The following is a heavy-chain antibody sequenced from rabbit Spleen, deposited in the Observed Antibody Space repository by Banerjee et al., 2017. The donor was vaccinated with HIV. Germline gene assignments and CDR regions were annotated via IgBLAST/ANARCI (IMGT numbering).Heavy chain of an antibody. CDR2: IDAGSTGST. J-gene: IGHJ4*01. CDR1: GFTLSSYW. Sequence: QSLEESGGDLVKPGASLTLTCTASGFTLSSYWMCWVRQAPGKGLDWIACIDAGSTGSTYYASWAKGRFTISKASSTKVTLQMTSLTAADTATYFCARSRYYDYDYSGHDFAIPNNLWGPGTLVTVS. CDR3: ARSRYYDYDYSGHDFAIPNNL. D-gene: IGHD6-1*01. V-gene: IGHV1S40*01.